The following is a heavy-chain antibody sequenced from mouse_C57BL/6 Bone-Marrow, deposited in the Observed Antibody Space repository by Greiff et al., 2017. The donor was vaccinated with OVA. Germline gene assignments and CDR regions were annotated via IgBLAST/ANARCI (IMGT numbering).Heavy chain of an antibody. CDR3: LLRSYFDYWGQGTTLTASYFDY. CDR2: IDPETGGT. V-gene: IGHV1-15*01. Sequence: QVQLQQSGAELVRPGASVTLSCKASGYTFTDYEMHWVKQTPVHGLEWIGAIDPETGGTAYNQKFKGKAILTADKSSSTAYMELRSLTSEDSAVYSSLLRSYFDYWGQGTTLTASYFDYWGQGTTLTVSS. CDR1: GYTFTDYE. J-gene: IGHJ2*01. D-gene: IGHD1-1*01.